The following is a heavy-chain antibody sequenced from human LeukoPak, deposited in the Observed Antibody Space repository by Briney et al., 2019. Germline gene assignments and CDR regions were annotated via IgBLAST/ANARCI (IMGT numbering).Heavy chain of an antibody. J-gene: IGHJ4*02. Sequence: PGGSLRLSCAASGFTFSSYAMSWVRQAPGKGLEWVSAISGSGGSTYYADSVKGRFTISRDNSKHTLYLQMNSLRAEDTAVYYCAKGPSRGWELHPADYWGQGTLVTVSS. V-gene: IGHV3-23*01. CDR2: ISGSGGST. CDR3: AKGPSRGWELHPADY. D-gene: IGHD1-26*01. CDR1: GFTFSSYA.